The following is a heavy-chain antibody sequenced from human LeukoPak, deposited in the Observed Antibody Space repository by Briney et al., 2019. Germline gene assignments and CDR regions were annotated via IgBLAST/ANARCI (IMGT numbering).Heavy chain of an antibody. CDR2: IYTSGNT. V-gene: IGHV4-4*07. D-gene: IGHD1-26*01. J-gene: IGHJ3*02. CDR3: ARADGTGATRAAFDI. Sequence: PSDTLSLTCTVSGGSISIYHWSWTRQPAGEGLEWIGRIYTSGNTNYNPSRKSRDTKSVDTAKNQFPLKVSSVTAADTAVYYCARADGTGATRAAFDIWGQGTMVTDSS. CDR1: GGSISIYH.